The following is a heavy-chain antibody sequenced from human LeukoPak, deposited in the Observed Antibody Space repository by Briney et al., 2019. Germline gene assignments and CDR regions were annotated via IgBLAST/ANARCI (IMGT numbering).Heavy chain of an antibody. Sequence: GGSLRLSCAASGFIVRSNYMSWVRQAPGKGLEWVSDVYSDGSTYYTDSVKGRFTISRDNSKNTLYLQMNSLRAEDTAVYYCARDFSLQLFDYWGQGTLVTVFS. CDR2: VYSDGST. CDR3: ARDFSLQLFDY. V-gene: IGHV3-66*01. CDR1: GFIVRSNY. D-gene: IGHD5-24*01. J-gene: IGHJ4*02.